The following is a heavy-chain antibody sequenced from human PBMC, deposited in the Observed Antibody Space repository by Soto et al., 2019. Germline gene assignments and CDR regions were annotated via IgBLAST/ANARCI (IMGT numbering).Heavy chain of an antibody. CDR2: INPSGGST. Sequence: QVQLVQSGAEVKKPGASVKVSCKASGYTFTSYYMHWVRQAPGQGLEWMGIINPSGGSTSYAQKFQGRVNMTRDTSKSRVYMEVSSLRYEDTAVYYCASGGTGTTSELDYWGQGTLFTVSS. CDR3: ASGGTGTTSELDY. D-gene: IGHD1-7*01. V-gene: IGHV1-46*03. J-gene: IGHJ4*02. CDR1: GYTFTSYY.